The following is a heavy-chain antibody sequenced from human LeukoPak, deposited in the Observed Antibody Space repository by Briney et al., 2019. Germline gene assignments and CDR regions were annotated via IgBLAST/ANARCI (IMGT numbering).Heavy chain of an antibody. CDR3: ARDVGSGSYYSDS. V-gene: IGHV4-59*01. D-gene: IGHD3-10*01. CDR2: IYYSGTT. CDR1: GGSFSTYL. J-gene: IGHJ4*02. Sequence: SETLSLTCSVSGGSFSTYLWSWIRQPPGKGLEWIGYIYYSGTTNYNPSLKSRLTISLDTAQNQIFLRLTSVTAADTAVYYCARDVGSGSYYSDSWGQGTLVTVSS.